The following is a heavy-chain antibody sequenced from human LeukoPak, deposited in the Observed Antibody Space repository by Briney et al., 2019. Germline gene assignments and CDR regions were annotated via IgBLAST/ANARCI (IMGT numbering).Heavy chain of an antibody. V-gene: IGHV3-7*01. D-gene: IGHD6-19*01. CDR2: IKQDGSEK. CDR1: GFKFSNHW. J-gene: IGHJ4*02. CDR3: ARDQRGISGWYEDY. Sequence: GGSLRLSCAASGFKFSNHWMSWVRQAPGKGLEWVANIKQDGSEKYYVDSVKRRFTISRDNTKNSLYLQMNSLRAEDTAVYYCARDQRGISGWYEDYWGQGTLVTVSS.